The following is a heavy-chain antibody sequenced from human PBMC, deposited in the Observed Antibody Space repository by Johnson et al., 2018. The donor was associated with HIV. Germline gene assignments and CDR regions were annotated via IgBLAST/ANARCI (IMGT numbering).Heavy chain of an antibody. CDR2: ISYDGSNK. D-gene: IGHD3-3*01. Sequence: QVQLVESGGGLVQPGGSLRLSCAASGFTFSSYWMSWVRQAPGKGLEWVAVISYDGSNKYYADSVKGRFTISRDNSKNTLYLQMNSLRAEDTAVYYCAKDKQGTISDAFDIWGQGTMVTVSS. CDR1: GFTFSSYW. V-gene: IGHV3-30*18. J-gene: IGHJ3*02. CDR3: AKDKQGTISDAFDI.